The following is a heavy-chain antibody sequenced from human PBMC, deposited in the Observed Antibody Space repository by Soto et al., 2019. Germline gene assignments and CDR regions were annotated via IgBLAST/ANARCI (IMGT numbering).Heavy chain of an antibody. D-gene: IGHD2-15*01. Sequence: GGSLRLSCAASGFTFSSYGMHWVRQAPGKGLEWVAVISYDGSNKYYADSVKGRFTISRDNSKNTLYLQMNSLRAEDTAVYYCAKDREYCSGGRCFSYFDYWGQGTLVTVSS. CDR3: AKDREYCSGGRCFSYFDY. CDR1: GFTFSSYG. J-gene: IGHJ4*02. V-gene: IGHV3-30*18. CDR2: ISYDGSNK.